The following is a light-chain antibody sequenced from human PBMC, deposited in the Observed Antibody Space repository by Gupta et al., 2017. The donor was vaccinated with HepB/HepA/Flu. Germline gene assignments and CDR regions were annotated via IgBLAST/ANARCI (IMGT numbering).Light chain of an antibody. CDR3: QQYDDWPRIT. Sequence: TQSPATLSVSPGETITLSCRASHFVSVGVAWYAQRPGQAPRLLIYDASSRAADVPSRFTGGGFGTDFTLTITSRQSEDVGIYHCQQYDDWPRITFGHGTRVDI. V-gene: IGKV3-15*01. J-gene: IGKJ3*01. CDR2: DAS. CDR1: HFVSVG.